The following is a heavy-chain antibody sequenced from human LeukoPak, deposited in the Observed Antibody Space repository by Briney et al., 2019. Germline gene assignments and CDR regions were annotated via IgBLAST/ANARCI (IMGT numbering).Heavy chain of an antibody. CDR1: GFTFSSSA. V-gene: IGHV3-21*01. Sequence: GGSLRLSCAASGFTFSSSAMSWVRQVPGKGLEWVSSVSSDSTYIHYADSVRGRFTISRDNAKNSLDLQMNSLRAEDTAVYYCARDAWVAAGVYYVDFWGQGTLVTVSS. CDR2: VSSDSTYI. CDR3: ARDAWVAAGVYYVDF. D-gene: IGHD2-15*01. J-gene: IGHJ4*02.